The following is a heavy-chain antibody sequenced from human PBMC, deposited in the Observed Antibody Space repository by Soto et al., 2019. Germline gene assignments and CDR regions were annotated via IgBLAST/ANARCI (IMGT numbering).Heavy chain of an antibody. V-gene: IGHV1-69*13. CDR3: ARAPRDGYNYGLDI. CDR1: GGTFSSYA. Sequence: EASVKVSCKASGGTFSSYAISWVRQAPGQGLEWMGGIIPIFGTANYAQKFQGRVTITADESTSTAYMELSSLRSEDTAVYYCARAPRDGYNYGLDIWGQGTMVTVS. J-gene: IGHJ3*02. CDR2: IIPIFGTA. D-gene: IGHD5-12*01.